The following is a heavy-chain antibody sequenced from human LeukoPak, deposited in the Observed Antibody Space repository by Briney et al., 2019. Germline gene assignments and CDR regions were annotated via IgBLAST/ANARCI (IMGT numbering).Heavy chain of an antibody. CDR1: GFTLRNYW. J-gene: IGHJ4*02. D-gene: IGHD3-3*01. CDR2: IKQDGSEK. V-gene: IGHV3-7*01. Sequence: GGSLRLSCVGSGFTLRNYWMSWVRQAPGKGLEWVAKIKQDGSEKYYLDSVKGRFTISRDNAKNSLYLQMNSLRAEDTALYFCAREGAYEDDFDYWGQGTLVTVSS. CDR3: AREGAYEDDFDY.